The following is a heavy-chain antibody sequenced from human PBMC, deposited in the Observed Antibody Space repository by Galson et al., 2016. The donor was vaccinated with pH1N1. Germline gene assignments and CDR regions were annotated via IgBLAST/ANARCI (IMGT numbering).Heavy chain of an antibody. CDR2: IHYSGFT. V-gene: IGHV4-39*01. CDR3: ASLVRGSYPDPLYYFDF. J-gene: IGHJ4*02. Sequence: ETLSLTCTVSGGSLSSRNFSGGWIRQPPGKGLEWIGNIHYSGFTHYNSSLQSRVTISVDTSENQFSLGLSSVTAADPAVYYCASLVRGSYPDPLYYFDFWGLGTLVTVSS. CDR1: GGSLSSRNFS. D-gene: IGHD1-26*01.